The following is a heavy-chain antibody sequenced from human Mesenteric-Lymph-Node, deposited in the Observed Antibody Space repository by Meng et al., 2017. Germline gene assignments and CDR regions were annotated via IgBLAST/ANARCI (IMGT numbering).Heavy chain of an antibody. D-gene: IGHD3-3*01. V-gene: IGHV4-39*07. CDR2: IYYSGST. CDR3: TADPTALTYYDFWSGYYGKPSSDY. CDR1: GGPTRSSSYY. Sequence: GSLRPSGTALGGPTRSSSYYRGWSRQPPGKGLEWIGRIYYSGSTYYNPSLKSRVTISVDTSKNQFSLKRRSVTTAGTAVYYCTADPTALTYYDFWSGYYGKPSSDYWGQGTLVTVSS. J-gene: IGHJ4*02.